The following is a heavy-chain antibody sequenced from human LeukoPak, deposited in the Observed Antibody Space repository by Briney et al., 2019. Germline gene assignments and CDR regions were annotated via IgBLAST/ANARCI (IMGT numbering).Heavy chain of an antibody. CDR2: ISGSGGST. CDR3: AKDYDFWSGYRFDY. CDR1: GGSISSGGYS. J-gene: IGHJ4*02. D-gene: IGHD3-3*01. Sequence: LSLTCAVSGGSISSGGYSWSWVRQAPGKGLEWVSAISGSGGSTYYADSVKGRFTISRDNSKNTLYLQMNSLRAEDTAVYYCAKDYDFWSGYRFDYWGQGTLVTVSS. V-gene: IGHV3-23*01.